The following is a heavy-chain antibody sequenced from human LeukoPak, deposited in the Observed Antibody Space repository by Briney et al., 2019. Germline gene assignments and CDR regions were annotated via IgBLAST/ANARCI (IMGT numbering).Heavy chain of an antibody. CDR1: GVSISSYY. Sequence: SETLSLTCTVSGVSISSYYWSWIRQPPGKGLEWFGYLYYSGSTNYNPSLKSRVTISVDTSKNQFSLKLSSVTAADTAVYYCARGGTYYDFWSGYLQYYFDYWGQGTLVTVSS. CDR3: ARGGTYYDFWSGYLQYYFDY. J-gene: IGHJ4*02. V-gene: IGHV4-59*01. D-gene: IGHD3-3*01. CDR2: LYYSGST.